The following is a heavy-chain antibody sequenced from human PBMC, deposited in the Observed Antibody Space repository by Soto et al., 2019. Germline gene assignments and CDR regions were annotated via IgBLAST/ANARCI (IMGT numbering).Heavy chain of an antibody. D-gene: IGHD3-3*01. Sequence: GASVKVSCKASGYTFTNYYMHWVRQAPGQGLEWMGIINPSSGSTNYAQKFQGRVTMTRDTSTSTVYMELSSLRSEDTALYYCARGPIFYDFWSGYYFVTTMAKGFEPWGQGTLVTVSS. V-gene: IGHV1-46*01. CDR1: GYTFTNYY. CDR2: INPSSGST. CDR3: ARGPIFYDFWSGYYFVTTMAKGFEP. J-gene: IGHJ5*02.